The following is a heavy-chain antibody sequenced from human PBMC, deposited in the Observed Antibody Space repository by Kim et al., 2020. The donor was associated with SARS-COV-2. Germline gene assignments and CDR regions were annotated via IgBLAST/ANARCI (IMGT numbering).Heavy chain of an antibody. V-gene: IGHV5-51*01. D-gene: IGHD6-13*01. J-gene: IGHJ4*02. Sequence: YSPSFQGQVTISADKSISTAYLQWSSLKASDTAMNYCARRGYSSSWYFDYWGQGTLVTVSS. CDR3: ARRGYSSSWYFDY.